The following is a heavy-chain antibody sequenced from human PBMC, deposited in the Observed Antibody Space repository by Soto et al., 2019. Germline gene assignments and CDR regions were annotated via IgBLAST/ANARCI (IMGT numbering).Heavy chain of an antibody. Sequence: GGSLRLSCAASGFTFSSYWMSWVRQAPGKGLEWVANIKQDGSEKYYVDSVKGRFTISRDNAKNSLYLQMNSLRAEDTAVYYCARMGPGEYSYGYYFDYWGQGTLVTVSS. D-gene: IGHD5-18*01. V-gene: IGHV3-7*01. CDR1: GFTFSSYW. CDR3: ARMGPGEYSYGYYFDY. J-gene: IGHJ4*02. CDR2: IKQDGSEK.